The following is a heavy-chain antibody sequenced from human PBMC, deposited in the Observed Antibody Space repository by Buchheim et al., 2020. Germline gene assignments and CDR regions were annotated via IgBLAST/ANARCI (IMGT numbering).Heavy chain of an antibody. V-gene: IGHV3-48*03. CDR1: GFTFSSYE. D-gene: IGHD3-3*01. Sequence: EVQLVESGGGLVQPGGSLRLSCAASGFTFSSYEMNWVRQAPGKGLEWVSYISSSGSTIYYADPVKGRFTISSDNAKNSLYLQMNSLRAEDTAVYYCARRTYYDFWSGYFIEYYFDYWGQGTL. J-gene: IGHJ4*02. CDR2: ISSSGSTI. CDR3: ARRTYYDFWSGYFIEYYFDY.